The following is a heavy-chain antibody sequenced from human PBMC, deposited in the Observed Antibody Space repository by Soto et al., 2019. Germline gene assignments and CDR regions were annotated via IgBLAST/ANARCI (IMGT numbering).Heavy chain of an antibody. J-gene: IGHJ4*02. CDR3: ARGRGDTAMAWYY. Sequence: QVQLQESGPGLVKPSETLSLTCTVSGGSISSYYWSWIRQSPGKGLEWIGYIYYSGSTKYNPSLSCRXXTSVDTSKHQFPLELSSVTAADTAVYYCARGRGDTAMAWYYWGQGTLVTVSS. CDR1: GGSISSYY. D-gene: IGHD5-18*01. V-gene: IGHV4-59*01. CDR2: IYYSGST.